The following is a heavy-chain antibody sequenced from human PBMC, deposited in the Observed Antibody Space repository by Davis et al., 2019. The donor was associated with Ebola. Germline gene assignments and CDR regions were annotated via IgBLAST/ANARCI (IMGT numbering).Heavy chain of an antibody. V-gene: IGHV1-69*13. Sequence: SVKVSCKASGGTFSSYAISWVRQAPGQGLEWMGGIIPIFGTANYAQKFQGRVTITADESTSTAYMELSSLRSEDTAVYYCARGCSGGSCYWYFDLWGRGTLVTVSS. J-gene: IGHJ2*01. CDR1: GGTFSSYA. CDR3: ARGCSGGSCYWYFDL. D-gene: IGHD2-15*01. CDR2: IIPIFGTA.